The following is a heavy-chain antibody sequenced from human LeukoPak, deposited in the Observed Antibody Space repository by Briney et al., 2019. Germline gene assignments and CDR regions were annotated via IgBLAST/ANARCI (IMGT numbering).Heavy chain of an antibody. Sequence: PSETLSLTCAVYGGSFSDYYWSWIRQPPGKGLEWIGEINHRGSTNYNPSLKSRVTISVDTSKNQFSLKLSSVTAADTALYYCAREVRYCSGGSCLGVNWFDPWGQGTLVTVSS. CDR1: GGSFSDYY. CDR2: INHRGST. D-gene: IGHD2-15*01. J-gene: IGHJ5*02. V-gene: IGHV4-34*01. CDR3: AREVRYCSGGSCLGVNWFDP.